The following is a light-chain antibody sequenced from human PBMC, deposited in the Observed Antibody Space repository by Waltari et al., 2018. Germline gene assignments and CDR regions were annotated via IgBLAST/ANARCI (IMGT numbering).Light chain of an antibody. Sequence: SVLTQPSSASGTPGPRVPISCSGSRFHLRSNGVNWYQQVPGTAPKRIIYSNNRRPSGVPARFSGSQTGASGSLAISGLQSDDEADYYCGAWDDSLNARVFGGGTKLTVL. CDR3: GAWDDSLNARV. J-gene: IGLJ3*02. CDR1: RFHLRSNG. CDR2: SNN. V-gene: IGLV1-44*01.